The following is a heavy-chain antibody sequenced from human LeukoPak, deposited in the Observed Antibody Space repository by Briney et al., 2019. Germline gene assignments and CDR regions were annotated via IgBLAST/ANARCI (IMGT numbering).Heavy chain of an antibody. CDR2: FDPEDGET. V-gene: IGHV1-24*01. D-gene: IGHD3-22*01. CDR1: GYTLTELS. Sequence: GASVKVSCKVSGYTLTELSMHWVRQAPGKGLEWMGGFDPEDGETIYAQKFQGRVTMTEDTSTDTAYMELSSLRSEDTAVYYCATGVRTYYYDSSGYFYNYWGQGTLVTVSS. J-gene: IGHJ4*02. CDR3: ATGVRTYYYDSSGYFYNY.